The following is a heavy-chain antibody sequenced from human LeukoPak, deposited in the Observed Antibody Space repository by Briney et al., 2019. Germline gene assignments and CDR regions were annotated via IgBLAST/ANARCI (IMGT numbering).Heavy chain of an antibody. J-gene: IGHJ4*02. CDR2: IYSGGST. CDR3: ARGGDGYNYFDY. V-gene: IGHV3-66*02. CDR1: GFTLSSNY. D-gene: IGHD5-24*01. Sequence: PGGSLRLSCAASGFTLSSNYMSWVRQAPGKGLEWVSVIYSGGSTYYADSVKGRLTISRDNSKNTLYLQMNSLRAEDTAVYYCARGGDGYNYFDYWGQGTLVTASS.